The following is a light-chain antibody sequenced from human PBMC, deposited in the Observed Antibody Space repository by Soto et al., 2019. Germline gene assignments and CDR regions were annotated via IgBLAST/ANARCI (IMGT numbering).Light chain of an antibody. J-gene: IGLJ1*01. Sequence: QSALTQPASVSGSPGQSITISCTGTSSDVGGYKYVSWYQQYPGKAPKLIISEVTNRPSGVSNRFSGSKSGNTASLTISGLQAEDEAEYYCSSYTNINTRACVFGTGTKLTVL. V-gene: IGLV2-14*01. CDR3: SSYTNINTRACV. CDR2: EVT. CDR1: SSDVGGYKY.